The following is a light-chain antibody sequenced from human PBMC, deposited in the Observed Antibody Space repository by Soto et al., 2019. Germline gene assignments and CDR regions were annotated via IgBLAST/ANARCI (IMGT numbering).Light chain of an antibody. CDR1: QSVSIN. J-gene: IGKJ5*01. Sequence: EIVLTQSPATLSMSPGERATLSCRASQSVSINLAWYQQKPGQSPRLLIHAASTRAAGVPARFSGSGSGTEFTLTISSLQSEDFAVYYCQQYNDWPPITFGQGTRLDIK. V-gene: IGKV3-15*01. CDR3: QQYNDWPPIT. CDR2: AAS.